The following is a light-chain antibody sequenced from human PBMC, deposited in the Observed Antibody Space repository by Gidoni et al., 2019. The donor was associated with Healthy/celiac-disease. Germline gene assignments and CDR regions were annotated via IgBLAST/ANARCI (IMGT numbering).Light chain of an antibody. V-gene: IGKV3-20*01. CDR3: QQYGSSLYT. J-gene: IGKJ2*01. CDR2: GAS. Sequence: EIVLTQSPGTLSQSPGYRATLSCRTSQSVSSSYLALYQQKPGQAPRLLIYGASSRATGIPDFTLTISRLEPDYFAVYYCQQYGSSLYTFGQGTKLEIK. CDR1: QSVSSSY.